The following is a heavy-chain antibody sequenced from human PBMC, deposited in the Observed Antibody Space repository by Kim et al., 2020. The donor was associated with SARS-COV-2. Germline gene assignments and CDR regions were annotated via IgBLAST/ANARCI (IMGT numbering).Heavy chain of an antibody. CDR3: ARAREDYVWGSYRFPYYFDY. J-gene: IGHJ4*02. CDR1: GFTVSSNY. Sequence: GGSLRLSCAASGFTVSSNYMSWVRQAPGKGLEWVSVIYSGGSTYYADSVKGRFTISRDNSKNTLYLQMNSLRAEDTAVYYCARAREDYVWGSYRFPYYFDYWGQGTLVTVSS. V-gene: IGHV3-53*01. CDR2: IYSGGST. D-gene: IGHD3-16*02.